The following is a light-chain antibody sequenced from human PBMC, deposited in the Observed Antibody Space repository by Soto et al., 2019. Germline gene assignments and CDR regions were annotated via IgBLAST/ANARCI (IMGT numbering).Light chain of an antibody. CDR1: SSDVGGYSY. Sequence: QSVLTQPSSASGSPGQSVAISCTGTSSDVGGYSYVSWYQQHPGKAPKLMIYEVNKRPSGVPDRFSGSKSGNTASLTVSGLQAEDEADYYCSSYAGSSNVFGTGTKVTVL. CDR3: SSYAGSSNV. J-gene: IGLJ1*01. CDR2: EVN. V-gene: IGLV2-8*01.